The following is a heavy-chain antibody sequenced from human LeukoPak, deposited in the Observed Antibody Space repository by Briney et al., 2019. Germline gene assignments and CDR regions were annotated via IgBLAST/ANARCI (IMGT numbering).Heavy chain of an antibody. J-gene: IGHJ4*02. V-gene: IGHV3-23*01. CDR3: AKGRDGYHSADY. D-gene: IGHD5-24*01. CDR2: ISGSGGST. CDR1: GFIFNSYS. Sequence: GGSLRLSCAASGFIFNSYSMSWVRQAPGKGLKWVSVISGSGGSTYYADSVKGRFTISRDNSKNTLYLQMNSLRVEDTAVYYCAKGRDGYHSADYWGQGTLVTVSS.